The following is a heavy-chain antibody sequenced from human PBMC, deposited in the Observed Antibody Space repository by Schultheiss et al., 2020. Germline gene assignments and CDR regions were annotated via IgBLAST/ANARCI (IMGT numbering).Heavy chain of an antibody. J-gene: IGHJ5*02. CDR1: GGYISSYY. V-gene: IGHV4-4*07. D-gene: IGHD6-6*01. CDR2: MYTIGRT. CDR3: ARASNGAARRWFDP. Sequence: SETLSLTCTVSGGYISSYYWSWIRQPAGKGLEWIGRMYTIGRTNYNPSLKSRVTMSVDTSKNQFSLKLTSVTAADTAVYYCARASNGAARRWFDPWGQGTLVTVSS.